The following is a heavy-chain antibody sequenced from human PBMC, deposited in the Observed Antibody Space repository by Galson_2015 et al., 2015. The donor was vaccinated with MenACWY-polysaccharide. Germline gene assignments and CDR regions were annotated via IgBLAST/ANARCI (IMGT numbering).Heavy chain of an antibody. CDR1: GFSFTNAW. CDR2: IKSKTDGGTT. CDR3: TAGGAYKTHRYFDL. D-gene: IGHD5-24*01. J-gene: IGHJ2*01. Sequence: SLRLSCAASGFSFTNAWVSWVRQAPGKGLEWVGRIKSKTDGGTTDYAASVKGRFNISRDDSKNTCYLQMNSLKTEDTSVYYCTAGGAYKTHRYFDLWGRGTLVTVSS. V-gene: IGHV3-15*01.